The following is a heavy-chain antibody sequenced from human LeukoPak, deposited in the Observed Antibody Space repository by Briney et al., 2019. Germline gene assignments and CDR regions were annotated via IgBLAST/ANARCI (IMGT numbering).Heavy chain of an antibody. CDR3: ARYGDYYYYGMDV. CDR1: GGSIRSSYYY. CDR2: IYDSGST. J-gene: IGHJ6*02. D-gene: IGHD4-17*01. V-gene: IGHV4-39*01. Sequence: SETLSLTCTVSGGSIRSSYYYWGWIRQPPGKGLEWIGSIYDSGSTYYNPSLKSRVAISVDTSKNQFSLKLNSVTAADTAVYYCARYGDYYYYGMDVWGQGTTVTVSS.